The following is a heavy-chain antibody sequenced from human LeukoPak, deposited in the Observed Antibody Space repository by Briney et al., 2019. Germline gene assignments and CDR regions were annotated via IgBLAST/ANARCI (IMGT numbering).Heavy chain of an antibody. J-gene: IGHJ4*02. CDR1: GFTFSRFG. CDR3: TSRGGGDNYDFDY. V-gene: IGHV3-74*01. Sequence: GGSLRLSCAASGFTFSRFGMHWVRQAPGKGLVWVSRIKSDGISTSYADSVKGRFTISRDNAKNTLYLQMKSLRAEDTAVYYCTSRGGGDNYDFDYWGQGTLVTVSS. CDR2: IKSDGIST. D-gene: IGHD5-24*01.